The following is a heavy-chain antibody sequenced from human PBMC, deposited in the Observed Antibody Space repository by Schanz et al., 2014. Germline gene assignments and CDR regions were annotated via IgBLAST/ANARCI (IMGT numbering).Heavy chain of an antibody. CDR1: GGIFYNHA. J-gene: IGHJ4*02. CDR2: FIPLLGVA. CDR3: AREEEAAVRPFRFDY. Sequence: QVQLVQSGAEVKKPGSSVRVSCKDSGGIFYNHAVSWVRQAPGQGLEWMGRFIPLLGVANYAQKFQGRVTITADKSTSTAYMELSSLRSEDTAVYYCAREEEAAVRPFRFDYWGQGTLVTVSS. D-gene: IGHD6-6*01. V-gene: IGHV1-69*04.